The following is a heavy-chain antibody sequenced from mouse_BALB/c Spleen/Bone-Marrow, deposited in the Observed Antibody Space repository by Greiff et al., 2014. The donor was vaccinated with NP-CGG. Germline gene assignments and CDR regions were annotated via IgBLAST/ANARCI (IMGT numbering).Heavy chain of an antibody. J-gene: IGHJ2*01. CDR1: GFIFSSFW. V-gene: IGHV5-17*02. Sequence: EVQLEQSGGGLVQPGGSRKLSCAASGFIFSSFWMHWVRQAPGKGLYWVVYISTSSSTFNYEDKVKGQFTMSRDNSKNPLSLQMTSLSSEDTAMYYCSRRYCGGSFCYIDYWGQGTTLTVSS. D-gene: IGHD1-1*01. CDR2: ISTSSSTF. CDR3: SRRYCGGSFCYIDY.